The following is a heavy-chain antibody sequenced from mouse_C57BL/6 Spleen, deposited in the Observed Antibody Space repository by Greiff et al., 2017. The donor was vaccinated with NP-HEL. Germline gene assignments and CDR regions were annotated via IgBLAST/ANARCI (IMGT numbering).Heavy chain of an antibody. CDR2: IYPRSGNT. D-gene: IGHD1-1*01. CDR1: GYTFTSYG. V-gene: IGHV1-81*01. Sequence: QVQLQQSGAELARPGASVKLSCKASGYTFTSYGISWVKQRTGQGLEWIGEIYPRSGNTYYNEQFKGKATLTADKSSSTAYMELRSLTSEDSAVYFCARGDYSMYYFDYWGQGTTLTVSS. CDR3: ARGDYSMYYFDY. J-gene: IGHJ2*01.